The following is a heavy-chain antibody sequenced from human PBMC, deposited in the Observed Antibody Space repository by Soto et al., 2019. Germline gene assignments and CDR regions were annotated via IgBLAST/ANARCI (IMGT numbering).Heavy chain of an antibody. CDR1: GFTFSNYA. V-gene: IGHV3-23*01. J-gene: IGHJ4*02. Sequence: EVQLLDSGGSLVQPGGSLRLSCEASGFTFSNYAMNWVPQAPGKGLEWALGISGGGDNIYYADSVKGRFTISRDNSKNTVFLKMNSLKAEDTAVYYCAKDRLARRFDYWGQGTLVTVSS. CDR2: ISGGGDNI. CDR3: AKDRLARRFDY.